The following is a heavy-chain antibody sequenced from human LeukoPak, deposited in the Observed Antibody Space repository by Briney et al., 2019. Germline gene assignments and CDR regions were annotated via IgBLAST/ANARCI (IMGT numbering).Heavy chain of an antibody. CDR3: AKVYQHDYGYFDY. J-gene: IGHJ4*02. V-gene: IGHV3-21*04. D-gene: IGHD4-17*01. Sequence: GGSLRLSCVASGFTFSSYTMNWVRQAPGKGLEWVSSITSSDSDIYYADSVKGRFTISRDNSKNTLYLQMNSLRAEDTAVYYCAKVYQHDYGYFDYWGQGTLVTASS. CDR2: ITSSDSDI. CDR1: GFTFSSYT.